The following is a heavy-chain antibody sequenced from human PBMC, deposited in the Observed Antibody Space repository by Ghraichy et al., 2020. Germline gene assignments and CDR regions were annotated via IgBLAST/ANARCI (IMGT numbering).Heavy chain of an antibody. CDR1: GYTFTGYY. V-gene: IGHV1-2*02. D-gene: IGHD4-17*01. Sequence: ASVKVSCKASGYTFTGYYMHWVRQAPGQGLEWMGWINPNSGGTNYAQKFQGRVTMTRDTSISTAYMELSRLRSDDTAVYYCARGMDGDYRDYEHSNGGVYYYYGMDVWGQGTTVTVSS. CDR3: ARGMDGDYRDYEHSNGGVYYYYGMDV. J-gene: IGHJ6*02. CDR2: INPNSGGT.